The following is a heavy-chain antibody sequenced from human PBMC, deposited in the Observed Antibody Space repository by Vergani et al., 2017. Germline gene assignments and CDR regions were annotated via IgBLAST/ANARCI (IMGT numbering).Heavy chain of an antibody. J-gene: IGHJ4*02. CDR3: AKEERQQGFDS. V-gene: IGHV4-4*07. CDR1: GGSISSYF. CDR2: IYTSGTT. D-gene: IGHD1-26*01. Sequence: GGSISSYFCSWIRQPAGKGLEWIGRIYTSGTTNYNPSLKSRVTMSLDTSKNQFSLNLTSVTAADTAVYFCAKEERQQGFDSWGQGTLVTVSS.